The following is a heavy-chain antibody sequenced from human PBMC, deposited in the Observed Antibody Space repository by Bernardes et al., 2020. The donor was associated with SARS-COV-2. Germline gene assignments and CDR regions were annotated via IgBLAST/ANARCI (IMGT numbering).Heavy chain of an antibody. CDR2: IIPIFGTA. CDR1: GGTFSSYA. V-gene: IGHV1-69*13. CDR3: ARGYSYGYYYGMDV. Sequence: SVKDSCKASGGTFSSYAISWVRQAPGQGLEWMGGIIPIFGTANYAQKFQGRVTITADESTSTAYMELSSLRSEDTAVYYCARGYSYGYYYGMDVWGQGTTVTVSS. J-gene: IGHJ6*02. D-gene: IGHD5-18*01.